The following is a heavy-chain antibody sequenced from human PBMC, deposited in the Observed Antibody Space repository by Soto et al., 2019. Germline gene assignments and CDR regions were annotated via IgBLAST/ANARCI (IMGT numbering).Heavy chain of an antibody. D-gene: IGHD6-19*01. V-gene: IGHV1-69*16. Sequence: QVQLVQSGAEVKKPGSSVRVSCKASGCTFSTYTLSWVRQAPGQGLEWMGGISAGIDIRDFAQKFQGRVTMSPDASTSTAYMQLSTLRSEDTALYYCARGTCAGGSRYFDYWGPGTLVTVSS. CDR3: ARGTCAGGSRYFDY. CDR2: ISAGIDIR. J-gene: IGHJ4*02. CDR1: GCTFSTYT.